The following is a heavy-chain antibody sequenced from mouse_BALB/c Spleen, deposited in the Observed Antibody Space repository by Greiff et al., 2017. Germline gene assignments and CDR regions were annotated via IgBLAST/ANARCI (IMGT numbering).Heavy chain of an antibody. CDR1: GYSITSGYY. V-gene: IGHV3-6*02. D-gene: IGHD2-14*01. J-gene: IGHJ2*01. CDR3: ASRYGDY. CDR2: ISYDGSN. Sequence: EVQRVESGPGLVKPSQSLSLTCSVTGYSITSGYYWNWIRQFPGNKLEWMGYISYDGSNNYNPSLKNRISITRDTSKNQFFLMLNSVTTEDTATYYCASRYGDYWGQGTTLTVSS.